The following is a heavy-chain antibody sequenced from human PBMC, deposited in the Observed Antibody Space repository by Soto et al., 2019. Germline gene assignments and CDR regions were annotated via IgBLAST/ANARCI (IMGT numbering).Heavy chain of an antibody. CDR1: GGTFSSYA. Sequence: QVQLVQSGAEVKKPGSSVKVSCKASGGTFSSYAISWVRQAPGQGLEWMGGIIPIFGTADYAQKFQGRVTITADDPTSTAYRELSSLRSEDTAVYYCASQLTGDYYYYGMDVWGQGTTVTVSS. CDR3: ASQLTGDYYYYGMDV. CDR2: IIPIFGTA. V-gene: IGHV1-69*12. J-gene: IGHJ6*02. D-gene: IGHD7-27*01.